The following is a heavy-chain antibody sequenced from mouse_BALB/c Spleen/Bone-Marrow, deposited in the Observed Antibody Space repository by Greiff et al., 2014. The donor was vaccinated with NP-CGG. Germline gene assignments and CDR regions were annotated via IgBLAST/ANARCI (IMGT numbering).Heavy chain of an antibody. Sequence: EVQLQQSGAELVKPGASVKLSCTASGFNIKDTYMHWVKQRPEQGLEWIGRIDPANGNTKYDPKFQGKATITADTSSNIAYLQLSSLTSEDTAVYYCAMYYYGSSLFAYWGQGTLVTVSA. D-gene: IGHD1-1*01. J-gene: IGHJ3*01. CDR2: IDPANGNT. V-gene: IGHV14-3*02. CDR1: GFNIKDTY. CDR3: AMYYYGSSLFAY.